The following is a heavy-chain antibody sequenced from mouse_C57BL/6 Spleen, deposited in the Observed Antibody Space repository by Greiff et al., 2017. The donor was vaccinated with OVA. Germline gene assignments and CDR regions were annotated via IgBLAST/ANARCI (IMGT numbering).Heavy chain of an antibody. CDR1: GYTFTDYN. CDR2: INPNNGGT. J-gene: IGHJ2*01. V-gene: IGHV1-22*01. Sequence: EVNLVESGPELVKPGASVKMSCKASGYTFTDYNMHWVKQSHGKSLEWIGYINPNNGGTSYNQKFKGKATLTVNKSSSTAYMELRSLTSEDSAVYYCAREGYYYGSSSDYWGQGTTLTVSS. D-gene: IGHD1-1*01. CDR3: AREGYYYGSSSDY.